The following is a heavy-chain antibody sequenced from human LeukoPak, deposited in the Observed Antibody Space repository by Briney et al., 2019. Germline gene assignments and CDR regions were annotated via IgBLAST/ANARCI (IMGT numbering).Heavy chain of an antibody. Sequence: GGSLRLSCAASGFTFNSYSMNWVRQAPGKGLEWVSSISSSGSYIYYADSVRGRFTISRDNAKNSLYLQMNSLRAEDTAIYYCAREPTDWGQGTLVTVS. CDR1: GFTFNSYS. CDR2: ISSSGSYI. D-gene: IGHD2-21*02. CDR3: AREPTD. J-gene: IGHJ4*02. V-gene: IGHV3-21*01.